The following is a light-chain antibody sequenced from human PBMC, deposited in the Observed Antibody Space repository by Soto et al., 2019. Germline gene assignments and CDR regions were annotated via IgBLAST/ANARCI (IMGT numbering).Light chain of an antibody. CDR3: GTWDSSLSVWL. J-gene: IGLJ3*02. CDR1: SSNIGNNY. CDR2: DEN. V-gene: IGLV1-51*01. Sequence: QSVLTQPPSVSAAPGQKVTISCSGGSSNIGNNYVSWYQQLPGTAPKLLIYDENKRPSGIPDRFSGSKSGTSATLGITGLQTGDEADYYCGTWDSSLSVWLFGGGPKLTVL.